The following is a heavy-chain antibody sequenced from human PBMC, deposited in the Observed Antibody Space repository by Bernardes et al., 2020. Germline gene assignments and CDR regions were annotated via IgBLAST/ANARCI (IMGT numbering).Heavy chain of an antibody. CDR3: ARDRFGITIFGVVIRGMDV. CDR1: GYTFTGYY. V-gene: IGHV1-2*06. Sequence: ASVKVSCKASGYTFTGYYMHWVRQAPGQGLEWMGRINPNSGGTNYAQKFQGRVTMTRDTSISTAYMELSRLRSDNTAVYYCARDRFGITIFGVVIRGMDVWGKGTTVTVSS. J-gene: IGHJ6*04. CDR2: INPNSGGT. D-gene: IGHD3-3*01.